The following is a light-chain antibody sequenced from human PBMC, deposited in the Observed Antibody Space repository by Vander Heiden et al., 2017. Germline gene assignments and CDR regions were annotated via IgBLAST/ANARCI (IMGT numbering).Light chain of an antibody. V-gene: IGLV2-8*01. CDR2: EVS. Sequence: SALTQPPSASGSPGQSVTISCTGTSSDVGGYSYVSWYQHHPGKAPKLLIYEVSERPSGVPDRFSGSKSGNTASLTVSGLQAEDEADYYCTSDAGSNNLIFGGGTKLTVL. CDR3: TSDAGSNNLI. J-gene: IGLJ2*01. CDR1: SSDVGGYSY.